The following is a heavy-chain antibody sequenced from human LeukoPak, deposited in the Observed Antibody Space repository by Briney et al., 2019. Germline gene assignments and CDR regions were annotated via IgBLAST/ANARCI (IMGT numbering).Heavy chain of an antibody. CDR1: GGSISSGGYY. CDR3: AALRHSGSYYLDY. V-gene: IGHV4-31*03. D-gene: IGHD1-26*01. Sequence: DPSETLSLTCTVSGGSISSGGYYWSWIRQHPGKGLEWIGYIYYSGSTYYNPSLKSRVTISVDTSKNQFSLKLSSVTAADTAVYYCAALRHSGSYYLDYWGQGTLVTVSS. J-gene: IGHJ4*02. CDR2: IYYSGST.